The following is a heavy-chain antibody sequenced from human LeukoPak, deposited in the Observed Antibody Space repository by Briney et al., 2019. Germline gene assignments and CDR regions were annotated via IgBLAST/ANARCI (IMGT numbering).Heavy chain of an antibody. CDR1: GFTFSSYE. D-gene: IGHD2-2*03. J-gene: IGHJ4*02. CDR2: ISSSGSTI. Sequence: GGSLRLSCAASGFTFSSYEMNWVRQAPGKGLEWVSYISSSGSTIYYADSVKGRFTISRDNAKNSLYLQMNSLRAEDTAVYYCARDRPGWDGYCSSTSCFLFDYWGQGTLVTVSS. CDR3: ARDRPGWDGYCSSTSCFLFDY. V-gene: IGHV3-48*03.